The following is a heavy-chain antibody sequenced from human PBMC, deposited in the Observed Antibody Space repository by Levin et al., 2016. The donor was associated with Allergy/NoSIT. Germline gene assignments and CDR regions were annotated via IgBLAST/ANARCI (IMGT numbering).Heavy chain of an antibody. D-gene: IGHD3-3*01. Sequence: SETLSLTCTVSGGSISSGSYYWSWIRQPAGKGLEWIGRIYTSGSTNYNPSLKSRVTISVDTSKNQFSLKLSSVTAADTAVYYCARVSIFGVVITFDYWGQGTLVTVSS. CDR3: ARVSIFGVVITFDY. J-gene: IGHJ4*02. CDR1: GGSISSGSYY. V-gene: IGHV4-61*02. CDR2: IYTSGST.